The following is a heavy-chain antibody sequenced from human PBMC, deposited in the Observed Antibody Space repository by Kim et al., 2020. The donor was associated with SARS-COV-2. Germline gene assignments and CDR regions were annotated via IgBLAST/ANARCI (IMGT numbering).Heavy chain of an antibody. J-gene: IGHJ4*02. Sequence: ASVKVSCKASGYNFTSHVMQWVRQAPGQGLEWMGVINPTNGRTNYAQRFQGRVTITREMSTSTVFMELSSLRSEDTAMYYCARVIGKADDLDYCGQET. V-gene: IGHV1-46*01. CDR1: GYNFTSHV. CDR3: ARVIGKADDLDY. D-gene: IGHD2-15*01. CDR2: INPTNGRT.